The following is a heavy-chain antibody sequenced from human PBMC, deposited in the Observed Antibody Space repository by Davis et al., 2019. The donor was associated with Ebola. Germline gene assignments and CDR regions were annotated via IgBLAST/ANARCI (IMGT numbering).Heavy chain of an antibody. CDR1: GYTFTSYG. D-gene: IGHD3-22*01. J-gene: IGHJ3*02. CDR3: ARVENDSSGFHIQNAFDI. CDR2: ISAYNGNT. V-gene: IGHV1-18*01. Sequence: ASVKVSCKASGYTFTSYGISWVRQAPGQGLEWMGWISAYNGNTNYAQKLQGRVTMTTDTSTSTAYMELRSLRSDDTAVYYCARVENDSSGFHIQNAFDIWGQGTMVTVSS.